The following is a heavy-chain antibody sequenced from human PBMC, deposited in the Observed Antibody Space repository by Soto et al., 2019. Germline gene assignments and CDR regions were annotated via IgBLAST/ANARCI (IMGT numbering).Heavy chain of an antibody. CDR2: MNPNSGNT. CDR3: ARAFDDSSGYSRSVYYHYGKDV. J-gene: IGHJ6*01. D-gene: IGHD3-22*01. V-gene: IGHV1-8*01. CDR1: GYTFTSYD. Sequence: ASVKVSCKASGYTFTSYDINWVRQATGQGLEWMGWMNPNSGNTGYAQKFQGRVTMTRNTSISTAYMELSSLRSEDTAVYYCARAFDDSSGYSRSVYYHYGKDVCRKLTTGTVAS.